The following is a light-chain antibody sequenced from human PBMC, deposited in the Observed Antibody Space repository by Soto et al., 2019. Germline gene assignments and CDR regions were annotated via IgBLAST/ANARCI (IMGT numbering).Light chain of an antibody. Sequence: EIVLTQSPGTLSLSPGERATLSCRASQSVSSNLAWYQQKPGQAPRLLMYGASNRATGIPARFSGSGSGTEFTLTISRLQSEDFAVYYCQKYNNWPPVTFGQGTKVDIK. J-gene: IGKJ1*01. CDR1: QSVSSN. CDR2: GAS. V-gene: IGKV3-15*01. CDR3: QKYNNWPPVT.